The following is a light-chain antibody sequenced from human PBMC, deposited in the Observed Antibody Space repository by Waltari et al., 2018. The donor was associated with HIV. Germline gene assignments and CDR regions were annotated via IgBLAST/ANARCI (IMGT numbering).Light chain of an antibody. CDR3: QQYYTTPWR. CDR1: QSVLFSSNNKNY. Sequence: DIVMTQSPDSLAVSLGERVTINCKSSQSVLFSSNNKNYLAWYQQKPGQPPKLLIYWASTRESGVPDRFSGSGSGTDFTLTISSLQAEDVAVYYCQQYYTTPWRFGPGTKVDIK. V-gene: IGKV4-1*01. J-gene: IGKJ3*01. CDR2: WAS.